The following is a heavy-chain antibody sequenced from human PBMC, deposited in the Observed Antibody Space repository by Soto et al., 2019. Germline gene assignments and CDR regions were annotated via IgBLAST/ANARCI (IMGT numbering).Heavy chain of an antibody. CDR2: IYYSGSR. D-gene: IGHD3-16*01. V-gene: IGHV4-31*03. J-gene: IGHJ6*02. CDR3: AHSLRSFYYYGVDV. Sequence: PXETLSLTCTVSGGSISGGDDYWSWIRQHPGKGLEWIGYIYYSGSRYYNPSLESRVSISVDKSKNQFSLKLSSVTAADTAVYYCAHSLRSFYYYGVDVWGQGTTVTVSS. CDR1: GGSISGGDDY.